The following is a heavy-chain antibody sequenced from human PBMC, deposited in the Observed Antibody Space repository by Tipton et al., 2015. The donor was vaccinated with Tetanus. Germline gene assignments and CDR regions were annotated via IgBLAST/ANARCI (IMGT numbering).Heavy chain of an antibody. CDR1: GFTFITSW. V-gene: IGHV3-7*01. J-gene: IGHJ4*02. CDR2: TGEDARDK. CDR3: AAGLCGPSCLMDY. D-gene: IGHD2-21*01. Sequence: SLRLSCAASGFTFITSWMTWVRQAPGKGLEWVASTGEDARDKYYVDSVKGRFATSRDDAKNSLYLQMSSLRDEDTAVYYCAAGLCGPSCLMDYWGQGALVTVSS.